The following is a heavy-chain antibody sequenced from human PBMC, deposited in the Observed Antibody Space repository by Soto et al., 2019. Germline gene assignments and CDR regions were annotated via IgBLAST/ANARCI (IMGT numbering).Heavy chain of an antibody. Sequence: QVQLVQSGAEVKKPGASVKVSCKASGYTFTSYGISWVRQAPGQGLEWMGWVSAYNGNTNYAQKRKRRDTMTTGTSTSTSYMELRSLRSDDTAVYYCARFSERPQYKDSSMVTIVDYWGQGTLVTVSS. V-gene: IGHV1-18*01. J-gene: IGHJ4*02. D-gene: IGHD3-22*01. CDR3: ARFSERPQYKDSSMVTIVDY. CDR2: VSAYNGNT. CDR1: GYTFTSYG.